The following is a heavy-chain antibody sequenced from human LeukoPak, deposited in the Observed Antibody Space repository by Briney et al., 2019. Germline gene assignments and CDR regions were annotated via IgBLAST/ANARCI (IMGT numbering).Heavy chain of an antibody. CDR1: GGSISSYY. V-gene: IGHV4-39*01. CDR2: IYYTGNT. Sequence: SETLSLTCTVSGGSISSYYWGWIRQPPGMGLDWIGSIYYTGNTYYNPSLKSRVTISADTSKNQFSLRLSSVTAADTAVYYCARLISSGWIYFDYWGQGTLVTVSS. CDR3: ARLISSGWIYFDY. D-gene: IGHD6-19*01. J-gene: IGHJ4*02.